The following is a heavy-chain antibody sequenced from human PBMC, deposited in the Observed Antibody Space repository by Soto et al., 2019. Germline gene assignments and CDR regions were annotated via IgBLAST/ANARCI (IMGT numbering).Heavy chain of an antibody. CDR2: VYYTEDT. V-gene: IGHV4-59*08. J-gene: IGHJ6*02. Sequence: QVQLQQSGPRLVKPSETLSLTCTVSSGPVRSHNWGWIRQPPGRGLEWIGYVYYTEDTAYYPSLRGRVTISADTSTNVIALTLNSVTAADTAVYYCVRQGIDYLHGLVDVWGQGTMVSVSS. CDR1: SGPVRSHN. D-gene: IGHD4-17*01. CDR3: VRQGIDYLHGLVDV.